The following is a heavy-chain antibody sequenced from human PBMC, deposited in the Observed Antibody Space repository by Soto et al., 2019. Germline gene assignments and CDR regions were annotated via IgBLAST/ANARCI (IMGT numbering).Heavy chain of an antibody. CDR3: ARRGVANSRDAFDI. Sequence: QVQLVQSGAEVKKPGTSVKVSCEVSGGTFSNYAITWVRQAPGQGLEWLGGAIPVYGSTNYAQKFQGRVTITAGDSATTTFMELSSLRSDDTAVYYCARRGVANSRDAFDIWGQGTLVTVS. V-gene: IGHV1-69*01. CDR2: AIPVYGST. CDR1: GGTFSNYA. D-gene: IGHD1-26*01. J-gene: IGHJ3*02.